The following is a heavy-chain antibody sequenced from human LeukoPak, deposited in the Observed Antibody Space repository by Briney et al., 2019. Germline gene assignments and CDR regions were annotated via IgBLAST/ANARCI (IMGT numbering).Heavy chain of an antibody. CDR3: ARLLAGEYDPFDI. Sequence: SETLSLTCTVSGGSISPYYWSWMRQAPGTGLEWIGNIFYRGSTNYNASLQSRVSISVDTSKNQFSLSLSSVTAADTAVYYCARLLAGEYDPFDIWGQGTMVTVS. CDR2: IFYRGST. J-gene: IGHJ3*02. CDR1: GGSISPYY. V-gene: IGHV4-59*08. D-gene: IGHD3-10*01.